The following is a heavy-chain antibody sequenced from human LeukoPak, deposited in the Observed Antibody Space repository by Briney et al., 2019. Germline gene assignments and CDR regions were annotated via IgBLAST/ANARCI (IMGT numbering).Heavy chain of an antibody. CDR1: GGSISSYY. J-gene: IGHJ5*02. CDR3: AREPYCGGDCYSNWFDP. D-gene: IGHD2-21*02. Sequence: SETLSLTCTVSGGSISSYYWSWIRQPAGKGLEWIGRIYTSGSTNYNPSLKSRVTMSVDTSKNRFSLKLSSVTAADTAVYYCAREPYCGGDCYSNWFDPWGQGTLVTVSS. V-gene: IGHV4-4*07. CDR2: IYTSGST.